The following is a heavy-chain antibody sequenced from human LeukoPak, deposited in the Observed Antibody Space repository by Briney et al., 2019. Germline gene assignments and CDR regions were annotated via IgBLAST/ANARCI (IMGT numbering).Heavy chain of an antibody. Sequence: SETLSLTCTVSDGSISSYYWNWIRQPPGKGLEWIGYIYHSGSTNYNPSLKSRVTISVDTSKNQFSLKLSSVTAADTAVYYCARRSSSLTYYYGMDVWGQGTTVTVSS. CDR1: DGSISSYY. J-gene: IGHJ6*02. V-gene: IGHV4-59*08. D-gene: IGHD2-2*01. CDR3: ARRSSSLTYYYGMDV. CDR2: IYHSGST.